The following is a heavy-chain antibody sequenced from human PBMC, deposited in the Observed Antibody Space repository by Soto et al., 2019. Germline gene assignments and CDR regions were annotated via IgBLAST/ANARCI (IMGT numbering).Heavy chain of an antibody. CDR1: GDSVTRHS. D-gene: IGHD3-3*01. CDR2: MHYTGFS. J-gene: IGHJ4*02. V-gene: IGHV4-59*02. CDR3: ATAYGNEWYTY. Sequence: SLTSDVEGDSVTRHSMACLRLSPVKALESIGYMHYTGFSHYNPPLKSRLTLSVDRSNNQFTLQLTSVIVADTGVYYCATAYGNEWYTYWGQGTQVTVS.